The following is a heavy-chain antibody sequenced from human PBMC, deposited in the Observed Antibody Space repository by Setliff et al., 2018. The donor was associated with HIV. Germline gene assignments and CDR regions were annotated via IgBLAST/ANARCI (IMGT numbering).Heavy chain of an antibody. D-gene: IGHD3-10*01. CDR1: GYTFTSYG. CDR2: ISAYNGNT. CDR3: AREAAYYYGSGSYNWFDP. Sequence: ASVKVSCKASGYTFTSYGISWVRQAPGQGLEWMGWISAYNGNTNYAQKLQGRVTMTTDTSTSTDYMELRSLRSDDTAVYYCAREAAYYYGSGSYNWFDPWGQGTMVTVSS. V-gene: IGHV1-18*01. J-gene: IGHJ5*02.